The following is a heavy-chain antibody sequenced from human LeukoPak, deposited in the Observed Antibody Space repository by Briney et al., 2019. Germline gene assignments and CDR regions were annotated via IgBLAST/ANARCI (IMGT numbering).Heavy chain of an antibody. CDR1: GFTFSSYS. Sequence: GGSLRLSCAASGFTFSSYSMNWVRQAPGKGLEWVSSISSSSSYIYYADSVKGRFTISRDNAKNSLYLQMNSLRAEDTAVYYCARESDTIFGVVIMRGGYLNYWGQGTLVTVSS. V-gene: IGHV3-21*01. J-gene: IGHJ4*02. CDR2: ISSSSSYI. D-gene: IGHD3-3*01. CDR3: ARESDTIFGVVIMRGGYLNY.